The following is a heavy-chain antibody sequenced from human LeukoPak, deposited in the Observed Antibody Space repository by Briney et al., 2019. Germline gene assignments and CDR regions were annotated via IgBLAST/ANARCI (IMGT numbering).Heavy chain of an antibody. CDR2: MNPNSGNT. J-gene: IGHJ5*02. Sequence: GASVKVSCKASGYTFTSFDFNWVRQATGQGLEWMGWMNPNSGNTGHAQKFQGRVTMTRDTSISTAYMELSSLGSEDTAVYYCARGSGPQKKRWLDPWGQGTLVTVSS. CDR3: ARGSGPQKKRWLDP. D-gene: IGHD3-3*01. V-gene: IGHV1-8*01. CDR1: GYTFTSFD.